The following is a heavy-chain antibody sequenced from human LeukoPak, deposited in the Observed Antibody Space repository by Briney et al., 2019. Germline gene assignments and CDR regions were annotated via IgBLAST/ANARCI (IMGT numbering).Heavy chain of an antibody. V-gene: IGHV1-18*01. CDR3: ARGAGRSDFWSGSGDRYYFDY. J-gene: IGHJ4*02. CDR2: ISAYNGNT. CDR1: GYTFTSYV. D-gene: IGHD3-3*01. Sequence: ASVKVSCKASGYTFTSYVISWVRQAPGQGLEWMGWISAYNGNTNYAQKLQGRVTMTTDTSTSTAYMELRSLRSDDTAVYYCARGAGRSDFWSGSGDRYYFDYWGQGTLVTVSS.